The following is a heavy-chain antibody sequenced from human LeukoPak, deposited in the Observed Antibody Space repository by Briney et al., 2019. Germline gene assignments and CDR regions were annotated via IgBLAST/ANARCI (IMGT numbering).Heavy chain of an antibody. CDR2: ISGSGGST. Sequence: PGGSLRLSCAASGFTFSSYAMSWVRQAPGKGLEWVSAISGSGGSTYYADSVKGRFTISRDNSKNTLYLQMNSLRAEDTAVYYCAREPYYYDSSGYYSFRYYFDYWSQGTLVTVSS. CDR1: GFTFSSYA. J-gene: IGHJ4*02. D-gene: IGHD3-22*01. V-gene: IGHV3-23*01. CDR3: AREPYYYDSSGYYSFRYYFDY.